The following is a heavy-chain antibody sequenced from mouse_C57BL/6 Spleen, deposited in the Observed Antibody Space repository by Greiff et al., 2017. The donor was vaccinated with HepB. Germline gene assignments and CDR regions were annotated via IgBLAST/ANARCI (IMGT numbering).Heavy chain of an antibody. J-gene: IGHJ2*01. CDR2: IYPGDGDT. CDR1: GYAFSSYW. Sequence: LQQSGASVKISCKASGYAFSSYWMNWVKQRPGKGLEWIGQIYPGDGDTNYNGKFKGKATLTADKSSSTAYMQLSSLTSEDSAVYFCARSLYGNFYFDYWGQGTTLTVSS. V-gene: IGHV1-80*01. CDR3: ARSLYGNFYFDY. D-gene: IGHD2-1*01.